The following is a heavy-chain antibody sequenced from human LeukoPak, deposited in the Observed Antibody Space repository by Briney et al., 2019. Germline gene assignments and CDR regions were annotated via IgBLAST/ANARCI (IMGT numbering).Heavy chain of an antibody. CDR2: IHYSGST. J-gene: IGHJ6*03. CDR3: ARFPGGAEYRHYYYMDV. CDR1: GGSTSSYY. Sequence: SETLSLTCTVSGGSTSSYYWSWIRQPPGKGLEWIGYIHYSGSTHYNPSLKSRVTISVDTSKNQVSLKLRSVTAADTAVYYCARFPGGAEYRHYYYMDVWGKGTTVTVSS. D-gene: IGHD1-14*01. V-gene: IGHV4-59*01.